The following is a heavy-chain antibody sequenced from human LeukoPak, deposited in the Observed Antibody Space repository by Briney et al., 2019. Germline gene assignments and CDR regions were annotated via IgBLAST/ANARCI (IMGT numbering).Heavy chain of an antibody. CDR2: FDPEDGET. Sequence: ASVKVFCKVSGYTLNELSMHWVRQAPGKGLEGTGGFDPEDGETIYAQKFQGRVTMTEDTSTDTAYMELSSLRSEDTAVYYCATGPRIAAAAVFDPWGQGTLVTVSS. CDR3: ATGPRIAAAAVFDP. CDR1: GYTLNELS. J-gene: IGHJ5*02. D-gene: IGHD6-13*01. V-gene: IGHV1-24*01.